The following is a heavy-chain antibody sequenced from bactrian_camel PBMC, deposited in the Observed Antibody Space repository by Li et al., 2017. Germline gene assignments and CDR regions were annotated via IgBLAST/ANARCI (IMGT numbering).Heavy chain of an antibody. CDR2: IYTPFNDQ. Sequence: HVQLVESGGGPVQTGGSLRLSCVHSGYTTDFNCVGWFRQSPGKEREGVASIYTPFNDQFYADSVEGRFTISQDDDKNTVYLEMSSLKPEDTAMYYCAAGNVPYGWSSLKASSYKDWGQGTQVTVS. J-gene: IGHJ4*01. D-gene: IGHD5*01. V-gene: IGHV3S63*01. CDR1: GYTTDFNC. CDR3: AAGNVPYGWSSLKASSYKD.